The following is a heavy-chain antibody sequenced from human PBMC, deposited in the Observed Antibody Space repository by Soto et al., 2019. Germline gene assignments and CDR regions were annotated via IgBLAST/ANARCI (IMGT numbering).Heavy chain of an antibody. J-gene: IGHJ4*02. CDR2: IWYDGSNK. CDR3: ARDAGGVIPRHYFDY. CDR1: GFTFSSYG. D-gene: IGHD3-16*02. V-gene: IGHV3-33*01. Sequence: QVQLVESGGGVVQPGRSLRLSCAASGFTFSSYGMHWVRQAPGKGLEWVAVIWYDGSNKYYADSVKGRFTISRDNSKNTLFLQMNSLRAEDTAVYYCARDAGGVIPRHYFDYWGQGTLVTVSS.